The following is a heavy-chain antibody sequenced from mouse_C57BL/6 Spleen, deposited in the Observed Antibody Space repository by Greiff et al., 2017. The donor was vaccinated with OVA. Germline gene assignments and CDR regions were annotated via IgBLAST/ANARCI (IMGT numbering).Heavy chain of an antibody. J-gene: IGHJ2*01. Sequence: QVQLQQPGTELVKPGASVKLSCKASGYTFTSYWMHWVKQRPGPGLEWIGVINPNYGTTSYNQKFKGKATLTVDQSSSTAYMQLNSLTSEDSAVYYCARGGSPYFDYWGQGTTLTVSS. CDR1: GYTFTSYW. V-gene: IGHV1-53*01. CDR3: ARGGSPYFDY. CDR2: INPNYGTT.